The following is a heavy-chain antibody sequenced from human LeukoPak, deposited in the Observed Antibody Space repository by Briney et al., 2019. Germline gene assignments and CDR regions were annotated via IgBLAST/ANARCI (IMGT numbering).Heavy chain of an antibody. D-gene: IGHD1-20*01. J-gene: IGHJ6*03. CDR2: IKHSGST. CDR1: GGSFSGYY. CDR3: ARATVITGTDERRVSYYYYMDV. Sequence: SETLSLTCAVYGGSFSGYYWSWIRQPPGKGLEGIGEIKHSGSTNYNPSLKSRVTISVDTSKNQFSLKLSSVTAADTAVYYCARATVITGTDERRVSYYYYMDVWGKGTTVTVSS. V-gene: IGHV4-34*01.